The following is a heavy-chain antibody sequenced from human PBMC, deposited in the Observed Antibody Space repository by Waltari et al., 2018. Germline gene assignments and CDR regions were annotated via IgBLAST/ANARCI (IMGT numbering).Heavy chain of an antibody. V-gene: IGHV4-38-2*01. CDR3: ARQEGGVAGYYFDY. D-gene: IGHD6-19*01. J-gene: IGHJ4*02. CDR1: GYSISSGYY. CDR2: IYHSGST. Sequence: QVQLQESGPGLVKPSETLSLTCAVSGYSISSGYYWGWIRQPPGKGLEWIGSIYHSGSTYYNPSLKSRVTISVDTSKNQFSLKLSSVTAADTAGYYCARQEGGVAGYYFDYWGQGTLVTVSS.